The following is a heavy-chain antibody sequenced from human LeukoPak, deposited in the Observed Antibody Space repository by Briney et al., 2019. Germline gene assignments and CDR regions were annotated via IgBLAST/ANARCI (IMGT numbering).Heavy chain of an antibody. J-gene: IGHJ4*02. D-gene: IGHD3-10*01. CDR3: AKDHHLLWFGESTFDY. CDR1: GFTFSSYE. CDR2: ISSSGSTI. V-gene: IGHV3-48*03. Sequence: GGSLRLSCAASGFTFSSYEMNWVRQAPGKGLEWVSYISSSGSTIYYADSVKGRFTISRDNAKNSLYLQMNSLRAEDTAVYYCAKDHHLLWFGESTFDYWGQGTLVTVSS.